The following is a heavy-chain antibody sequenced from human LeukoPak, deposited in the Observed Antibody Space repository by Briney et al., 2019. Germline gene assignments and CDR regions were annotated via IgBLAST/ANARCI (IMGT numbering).Heavy chain of an antibody. Sequence: SQTLSLTCTVSGGSISSGDYYWSWIRQPPGKGLERIGYIYYSGSTYYNPSLKSRVTISVDTSKNQFSLKLSSVTAADTAVYYCAGGFDCSSTSCLWFDPWGQGTLVTVSS. CDR3: AGGFDCSSTSCLWFDP. CDR2: IYYSGST. V-gene: IGHV4-30-4*01. D-gene: IGHD2-2*01. J-gene: IGHJ5*02. CDR1: GGSISSGDYY.